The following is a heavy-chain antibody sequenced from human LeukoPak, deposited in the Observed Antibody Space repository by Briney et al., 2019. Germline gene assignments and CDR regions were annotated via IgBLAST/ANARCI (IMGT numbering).Heavy chain of an antibody. V-gene: IGHV4-31*03. Sequence: SETLSLTCTVSGGSISSDGYYWSWIRQHPGKGLEWIGYIYYSGSTYYNPSLKSRVTISVDTSKNQFSLKLSSVTAADTAVYYCARGNGSTQGYWGQGTLVTVSS. J-gene: IGHJ4*02. D-gene: IGHD1-1*01. CDR2: IYYSGST. CDR3: ARGNGSTQGY. CDR1: GGSISSDGYY.